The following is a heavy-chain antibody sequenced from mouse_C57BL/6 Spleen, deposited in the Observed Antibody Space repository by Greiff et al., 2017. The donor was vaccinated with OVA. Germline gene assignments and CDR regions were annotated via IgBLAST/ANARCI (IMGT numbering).Heavy chain of an antibody. CDR3: ARKGYDPLDY. CDR1: GYTFTSYW. J-gene: IGHJ2*01. D-gene: IGHD2-3*01. V-gene: IGHV1-69*01. CDR2: IDPSDSYT. Sequence: VQLQQSGAELVMPGASVKLSCKASGYTFTSYWMHWVKQRPGQGLEWIGEIDPSDSYTNYNQKFKGKSTLTVDKSSSTAYMQLSSLTSEDSAVYYCARKGYDPLDYWGQGTTLTVSS.